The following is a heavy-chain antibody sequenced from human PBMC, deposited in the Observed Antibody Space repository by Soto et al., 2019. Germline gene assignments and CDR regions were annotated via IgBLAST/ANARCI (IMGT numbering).Heavy chain of an antibody. J-gene: IGHJ4*02. Sequence: EVQLVESGGGLVQPGRSLRLSCAASGFTFDDYAMHWVRQAPGKGLEWVSGISWNSGSIGYADSVKGRFTISRDNAKNSLYQQMNSLRAEDTALYYCAKGAVAGTPNGYFDYWGQGTLVTVSS. D-gene: IGHD6-19*01. V-gene: IGHV3-9*01. CDR3: AKGAVAGTPNGYFDY. CDR2: ISWNSGSI. CDR1: GFTFDDYA.